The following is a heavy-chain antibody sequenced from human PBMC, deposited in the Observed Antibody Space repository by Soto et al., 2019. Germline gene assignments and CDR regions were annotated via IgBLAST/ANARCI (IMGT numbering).Heavy chain of an antibody. V-gene: IGHV4-30-2*01. CDR3: ARDFGQRGHKAGMDV. J-gene: IGHJ6*02. CDR1: GGSISSGGYS. D-gene: IGHD5-18*01. CDR2: IYHSGST. Sequence: KPSETLSLTCAVSGGSISSGGYSWSWIRQPPGKGLEWIGYIYHSGSTYYNPSLKSRVTISVDRSKNQFSLKLSSVTAADTAVYYCARDFGQRGHKAGMDVWGQGTTVTVSS.